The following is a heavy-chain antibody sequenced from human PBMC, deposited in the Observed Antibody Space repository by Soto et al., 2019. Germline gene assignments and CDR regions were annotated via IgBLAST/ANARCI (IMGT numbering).Heavy chain of an antibody. V-gene: IGHV3-73*01. D-gene: IGHD1-26*01. CDR3: TPQELTPGY. Sequence: EVQLVESGGGLVQPGESLKLSCITSGFTFSGSAMHWVRQASGKGLEWVGRIRGKAHSYATAYASSVEGRFTISRDDSMNTAYLQMNSLKTEDTAVYYCTPQELTPGYWGPGTMVTVSS. CDR1: GFTFSGSA. CDR2: IRGKAHSYAT. J-gene: IGHJ4*02.